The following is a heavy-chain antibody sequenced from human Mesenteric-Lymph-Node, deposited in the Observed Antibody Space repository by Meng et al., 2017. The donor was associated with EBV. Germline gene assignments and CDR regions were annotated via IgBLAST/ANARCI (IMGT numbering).Heavy chain of an antibody. V-gene: IGHV4-30-2*01. Sequence: QLQLQESGSGRVKPSXXLSLTCAVSGDSISSGGYPWGWTRQPPGKGLEWIGYIYHSGSTYYNPSLKSRITISVDNSKNHFSLNLSSVTAADTAVYYCARGGGSPYYFDYWGQGSLGTVSS. J-gene: IGHJ4*02. CDR2: IYHSGST. D-gene: IGHD1-26*01. CDR1: GDSISSGGYP. CDR3: ARGGGSPYYFDY.